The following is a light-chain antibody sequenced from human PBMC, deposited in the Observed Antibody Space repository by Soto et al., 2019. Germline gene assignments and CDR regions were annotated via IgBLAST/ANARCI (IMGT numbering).Light chain of an antibody. Sequence: QSVLTQPPSASGSPGQSVTLSCAGAIGDIGAYDFVSWFRQHPGKAPQLIIYQVNKRPSGVPERFSGSKSGNTAFLTVSGLQIEDEVDYYCSADGGSNKLELVGGGTKLTVL. CDR2: QVN. CDR1: IGDIGAYDF. CDR3: SADGGSNKLEL. J-gene: IGLJ2*01. V-gene: IGLV2-8*01.